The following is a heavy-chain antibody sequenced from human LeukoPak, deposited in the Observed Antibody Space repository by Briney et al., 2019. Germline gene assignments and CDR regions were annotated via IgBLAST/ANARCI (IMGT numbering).Heavy chain of an antibody. Sequence: GSLLLSCAASGFTFSSYSMNWVRQAPGKGLEWVSYISSSSNTIYYADSVKGRFTISRDNAKNSLYLQMNSLRAEDTAVYFCSRDYCSGGNCYHTFDYWGQGTLVTVSS. D-gene: IGHD2-15*01. CDR1: GFTFSSYS. J-gene: IGHJ4*02. CDR3: SRDYCSGGNCYHTFDY. V-gene: IGHV3-48*04. CDR2: ISSSSNTI.